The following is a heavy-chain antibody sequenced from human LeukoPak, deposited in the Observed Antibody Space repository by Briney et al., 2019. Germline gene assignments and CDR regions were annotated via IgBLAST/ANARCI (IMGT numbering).Heavy chain of an antibody. CDR1: GGSFSGYY. CDR2: INHSGST. V-gene: IGHV4-34*01. J-gene: IGHJ4*02. CDR3: ARDLSDFWSGYYFDY. D-gene: IGHD3-3*01. Sequence: SETLSLTCAVYGGSFSGYYWSWIRQPPGKGLEWIGEINHSGSTNYNPSLKSRVTISVDTSKNQFSLKLSSVTAADTAVYYCARDLSDFWSGYYFDYWGQGTLVTVSS.